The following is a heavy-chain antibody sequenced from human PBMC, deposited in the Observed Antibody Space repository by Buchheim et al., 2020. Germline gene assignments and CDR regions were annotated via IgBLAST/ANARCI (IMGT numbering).Heavy chain of an antibody. CDR3: AKDPERTWYSSGWYGSYGMDV. Sequence: QVQLVESGGGVVQPGRSLRLSCAASGFTFSSYGMHWVRQAPGKGLEWVAVISYDGSNKYYADSVKGRFTISRDNSKNTLYLQMNSLRAEDTAVYYCAKDPERTWYSSGWYGSYGMDVWGQGTT. CDR2: ISYDGSNK. CDR1: GFTFSSYG. V-gene: IGHV3-30*18. J-gene: IGHJ6*02. D-gene: IGHD6-19*01.